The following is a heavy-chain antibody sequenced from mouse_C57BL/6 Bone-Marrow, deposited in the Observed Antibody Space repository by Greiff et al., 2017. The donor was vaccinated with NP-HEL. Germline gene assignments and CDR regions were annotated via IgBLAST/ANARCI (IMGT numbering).Heavy chain of an antibody. CDR1: GYSITSGYY. CDR2: ISYDGSN. Sequence: VQLKESGPGLVKPSQSLSLTCSVTGYSITSGYYWNWIRRFPGNKLEWMGYISYDGSNNYNPSLKNRISITRDTSKNQFFLKLNSVTTEDTATYYCARHFDYWGQGTTLTVSS. V-gene: IGHV3-6*01. CDR3: ARHFDY. J-gene: IGHJ2*01.